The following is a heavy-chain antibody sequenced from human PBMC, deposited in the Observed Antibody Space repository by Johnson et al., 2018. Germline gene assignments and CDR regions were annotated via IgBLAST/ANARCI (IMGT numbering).Heavy chain of an antibody. CDR3: ARGNWGSLDY. J-gene: IGHJ4*02. V-gene: IGHV3-74*01. CDR2: INTDGSIT. CDR1: GFTFSSYW. Sequence: VQLRESGGGLVQPRGSRRLSCAASGFTFSSYWLHWVRQAPGKGLVWVSRINTDGSITPYADPVKGRFTFSRDNARNTLLLQMNSLTAEDTAMYYCARGNWGSLDYWGQGMLVTVSS. D-gene: IGHD7-27*01.